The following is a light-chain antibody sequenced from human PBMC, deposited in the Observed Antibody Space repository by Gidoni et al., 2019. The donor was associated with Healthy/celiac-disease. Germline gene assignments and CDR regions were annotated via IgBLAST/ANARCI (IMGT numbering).Light chain of an antibody. CDR1: QSISSY. V-gene: IGKV1-39*01. CDR3: QQSYSTPFT. J-gene: IGKJ3*01. CDR2: AAS. Sequence: DIQITQSPSSLSASVGDRVTITCRASQSISSYLNWYQQKPGKATKLLIYAASSLQSGVPSRFSGSGSGTDFTLTISSLQPEDFATYYCQQSYSTPFTFXPXTKVDIK.